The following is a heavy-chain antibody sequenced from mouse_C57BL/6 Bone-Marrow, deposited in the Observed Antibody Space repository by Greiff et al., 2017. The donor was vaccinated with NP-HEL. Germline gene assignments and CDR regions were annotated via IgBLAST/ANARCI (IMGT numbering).Heavy chain of an antibody. CDR1: GYTFTDYY. Sequence: QVQLKESGAELVRPGASVKLSCKASGYTFTDYYINWVKQRPGQGLEWIARIYPGSGNTYYNEKFKGKATLTAEKSSSTAYMQLSSLTSEDSAVYFCARERTWFAYWGQGTLVTVSA. J-gene: IGHJ3*01. V-gene: IGHV1-76*01. CDR3: ARERTWFAY. CDR2: IYPGSGNT.